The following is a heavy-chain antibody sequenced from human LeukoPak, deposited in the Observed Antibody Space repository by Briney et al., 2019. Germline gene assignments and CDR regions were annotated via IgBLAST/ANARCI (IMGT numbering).Heavy chain of an antibody. V-gene: IGHV3-30-3*01. CDR3: ARRDYDFWSGYDHYGMDV. CDR1: GFTLSSYA. Sequence: PGGSLRLSCAASGFTLSSYAMHWVRQAPGKGLEWVAVISYDGTNKYYADSVKGRFTISRDNAKNSLYLQMNSLRAEDTALYHCARRDYDFWSGYDHYGMDVWGQGTTVTVPS. D-gene: IGHD3-3*01. J-gene: IGHJ6*02. CDR2: ISYDGTNK.